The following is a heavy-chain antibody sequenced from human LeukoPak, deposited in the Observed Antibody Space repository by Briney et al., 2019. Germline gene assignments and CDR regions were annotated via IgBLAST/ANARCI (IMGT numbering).Heavy chain of an antibody. CDR3: ARGPRYSGSYPRGLDYFDY. J-gene: IGHJ4*02. Sequence: SETLSLTCAVYGGSFSGYYWSWIRQPPGKGLEWIGEINHSGSTNYNPSLKSRVTISVDTSKNQFSLKLSSVTAADTAVYYCARGPRYSGSYPRGLDYFDYWGQGTLVTVSS. V-gene: IGHV4-34*01. CDR1: GGSFSGYY. D-gene: IGHD1-26*01. CDR2: INHSGST.